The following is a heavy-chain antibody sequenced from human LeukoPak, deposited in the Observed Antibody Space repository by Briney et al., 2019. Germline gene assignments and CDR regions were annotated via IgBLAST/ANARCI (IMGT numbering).Heavy chain of an antibody. Sequence: GGSLRLSCAASGFTFSSYSMHWVRQAPGRGLEWVSSISSSSSSYSYTYYADSVKGRFTISRDNAKNTLLLQMNSLRAEDTAVYYCARDLSGWYTFDYWGQGTVVTVSS. CDR2: ISSSSSSYSYT. D-gene: IGHD6-19*01. J-gene: IGHJ4*02. CDR1: GFTFSSYS. CDR3: ARDLSGWYTFDY. V-gene: IGHV3-21*01.